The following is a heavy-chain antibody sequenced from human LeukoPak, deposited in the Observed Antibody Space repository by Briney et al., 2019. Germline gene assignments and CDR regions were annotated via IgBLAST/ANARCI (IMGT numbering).Heavy chain of an antibody. CDR3: ARMREQLVSDD. CDR1: GDSINSGAYY. D-gene: IGHD6-13*01. J-gene: IGHJ4*02. V-gene: IGHV4-31*03. CDR2: MYYSGRS. Sequence: PSQTLSLTCTVSGDSINSGAYYWSWIRQHPGKGLESIGYMYYSGRSYYNPSLQSRVSISVDTSKKQVSLQLSSVTAADTAEYCCARMREQLVSDDWGQGTLVTVSS.